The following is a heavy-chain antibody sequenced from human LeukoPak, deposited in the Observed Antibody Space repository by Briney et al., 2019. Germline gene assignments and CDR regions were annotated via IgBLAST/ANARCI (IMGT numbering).Heavy chain of an antibody. CDR3: ARRYYYDTSGYYLAQDAFDI. D-gene: IGHD3-22*01. Sequence: GESLKISCKGSGYSFTSYWIGWVRQMPGKGLEWMGILYPGDSDTRYSPSFLGQVTISADKSISTAYLQWSSLKASDTAMYYCARRYYYDTSGYYLAQDAFDIWGQGTMVTVSS. J-gene: IGHJ3*02. CDR2: LYPGDSDT. CDR1: GYSFTSYW. V-gene: IGHV5-51*01.